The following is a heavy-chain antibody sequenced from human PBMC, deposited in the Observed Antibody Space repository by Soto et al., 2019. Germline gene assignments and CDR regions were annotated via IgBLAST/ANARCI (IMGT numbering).Heavy chain of an antibody. CDR3: AKEGARIQVWPSIRDY. D-gene: IGHD5-18*01. Sequence: EVHLRESGGGLVQPGGSLRLSCAASGFTFSSYAMSWVRQAPGKGLEWVSSITSGGGSTYYGDSVKGRFTMSRDNSKNTLYQQMDSLRAEDTDVYYCAKEGARIQVWPSIRDYWGQGTLVTVSS. CDR1: GFTFSSYA. CDR2: ITSGGGST. J-gene: IGHJ4*02. V-gene: IGHV3-23*01.